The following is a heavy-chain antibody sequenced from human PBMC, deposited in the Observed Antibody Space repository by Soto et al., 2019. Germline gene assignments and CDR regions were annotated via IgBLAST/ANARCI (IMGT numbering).Heavy chain of an antibody. V-gene: IGHV4-38-2*01. D-gene: IGHD3-3*01. CDR1: GYSISSGYY. Sequence: SETLSLTCAVSGYSISSGYYWGWIRQPPGKGLEWIGSIYHSGSTYYNPSLKSRVTISVDTSKNQFSLKLSSVTAADTAVYYCAGTTYDFWSGYRRFDYWGQGTLVTVSS. J-gene: IGHJ4*02. CDR2: IYHSGST. CDR3: AGTTYDFWSGYRRFDY.